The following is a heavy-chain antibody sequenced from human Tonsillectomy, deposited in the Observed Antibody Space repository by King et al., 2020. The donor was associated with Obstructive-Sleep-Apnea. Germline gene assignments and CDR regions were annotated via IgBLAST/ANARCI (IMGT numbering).Heavy chain of an antibody. CDR1: GGSISSGGYY. Sequence: VQLQESGPGLVKPSQTLSLTCTVSGGSISSGGYYWSWVRQHPGKGLEWIGYIYYSGSTYYNPSLKSRVTISVDTSKNQFSRMLGSVTAADTAVYYCARLGCGGDCYSSKDWYFDLWGRGTLVTVSS. J-gene: IGHJ2*01. CDR2: IYYSGST. CDR3: ARLGCGGDCYSSKDWYFDL. V-gene: IGHV4-31*03. D-gene: IGHD2-21*02.